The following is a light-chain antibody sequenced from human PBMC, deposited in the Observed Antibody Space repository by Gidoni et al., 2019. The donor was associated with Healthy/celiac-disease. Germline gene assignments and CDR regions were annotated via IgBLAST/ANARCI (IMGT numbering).Light chain of an antibody. V-gene: IGKV2-28*01. CDR2: LGS. CDR1: QSLLSSNGYNY. J-gene: IGKJ3*01. CDR3: MQALQTPPGT. Sequence: DIVMPQSPPSLPVTPGEPASISCSSSQSLLSSNGYNYWDWYLQKPGQSPQLLIYLGSNRASGVPDRFSGSGSGTDFTLKISRVEAEDVGVYDCMQALQTPPGTFGPGTKVDIK.